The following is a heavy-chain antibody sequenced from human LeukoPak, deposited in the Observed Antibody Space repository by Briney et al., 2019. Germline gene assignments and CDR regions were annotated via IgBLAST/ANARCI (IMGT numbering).Heavy chain of an antibody. V-gene: IGHV4-39*07. J-gene: IGHJ4*02. CDR3: ARGGYYYDSSGYYSFDY. Sequence: SETLSLTCTVSGGSISSSSYYWGWIRQPPGKGLEWIGSIYYSGSTYYNPSLKSRVTISVDTSKNQFSLKLSSVTAADTAVYYCARGGYYYDSSGYYSFDYWGQGTLVTVSS. D-gene: IGHD3-22*01. CDR1: GGSISSSSYY. CDR2: IYYSGST.